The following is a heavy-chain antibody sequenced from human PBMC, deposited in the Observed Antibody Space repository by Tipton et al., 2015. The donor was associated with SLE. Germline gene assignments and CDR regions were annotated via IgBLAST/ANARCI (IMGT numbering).Heavy chain of an antibody. CDR3: ARKGHGDYVQDNWFDP. V-gene: IGHV4-34*01. CDR1: GFTFGGYY. J-gene: IGHJ5*02. CDR2: INHSGST. Sequence: LRLSCTASGFTFGGYYWSWIRQPPGKRLEWIGEINHSGSTNYNPSLKSRVTISVDTSKNQFSLKLSSVTAADTAVYYCARKGHGDYVQDNWFDPWGQGTLVTVSS. D-gene: IGHD4-17*01.